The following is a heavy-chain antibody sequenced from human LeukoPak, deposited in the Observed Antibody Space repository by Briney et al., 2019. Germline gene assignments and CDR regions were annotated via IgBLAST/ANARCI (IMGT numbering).Heavy chain of an antibody. J-gene: IGHJ3*01. Sequence: PSETLSLTCSVSGASLNGYFWNWVRQTPEKGLEWIGCVSHTGATTSNPTLKSRVSISIDTSKSQISLSMTSVNAADSALYYCARDRRGSFYTFDLWGPGTIVSVS. D-gene: IGHD1-26*01. V-gene: IGHV4-59*01. CDR1: GASLNGYF. CDR3: ARDRRGSFYTFDL. CDR2: VSHTGAT.